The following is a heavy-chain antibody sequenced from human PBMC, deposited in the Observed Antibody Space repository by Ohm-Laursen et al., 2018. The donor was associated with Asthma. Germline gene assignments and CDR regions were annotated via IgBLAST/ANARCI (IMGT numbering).Heavy chain of an antibody. CDR1: GFTFSSYA. CDR2: ISGSGGST. J-gene: IGHJ2*01. Sequence: SLRLSCTAPGFTFSSYAMSWVRQAPGKGLEWVSAISGSGGSTYYADSVKGRFTISRGNSKNTLYLQMNSLRAEDTAVYYCAKDVMYSSSWSTNPRNWYFDLWGRGTLVTVSS. V-gene: IGHV3-23*01. D-gene: IGHD6-13*01. CDR3: AKDVMYSSSWSTNPRNWYFDL.